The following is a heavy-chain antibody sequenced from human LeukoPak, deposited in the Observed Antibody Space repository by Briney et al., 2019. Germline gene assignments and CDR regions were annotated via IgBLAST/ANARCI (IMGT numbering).Heavy chain of an antibody. Sequence: GGSLRLSCEASGFAFSFFAMSWLRQAPGKGLEWVSTINANSGTRSYAASVRGRFTISRDNSKNTLHLQMNSLRAEDTAVYYCARDSPYLDYWGQGTLVTVSS. V-gene: IGHV3-23*01. CDR3: ARDSPYLDY. CDR1: GFAFSFFA. J-gene: IGHJ4*02. CDR2: INANSGTR.